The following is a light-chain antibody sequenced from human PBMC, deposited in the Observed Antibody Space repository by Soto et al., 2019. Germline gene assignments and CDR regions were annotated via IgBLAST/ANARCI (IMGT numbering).Light chain of an antibody. CDR2: GAS. V-gene: IGKV3-15*01. CDR3: QQHNNWPLT. Sequence: MTQSPATLSVSPGERATLSCRASQSVSSNLAWYQQKPGQAHRLLVYGASTRATGIPARFSGSGSGTQFTLTITSLQSEDFAVYYCQQHNNWPLTFGGGTKWIS. CDR1: QSVSSN. J-gene: IGKJ4*01.